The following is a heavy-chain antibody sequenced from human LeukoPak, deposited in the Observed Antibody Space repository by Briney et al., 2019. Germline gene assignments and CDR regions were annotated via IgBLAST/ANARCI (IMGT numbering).Heavy chain of an antibody. CDR1: GYTFTSYT. V-gene: IGHV1-3*01. D-gene: IGHD3-10*01. CDR2: INGGNGNT. Sequence: ASAKVSCKASGYTFTSYTMHWVWQAPGQRLEWMGWINGGNGNTEYSQRFQGRITITRDTSASTAYMELSSLRSEDTAVYYCASGYYGSETAFDFWGQGTLVTVSS. J-gene: IGHJ4*02. CDR3: ASGYYGSETAFDF.